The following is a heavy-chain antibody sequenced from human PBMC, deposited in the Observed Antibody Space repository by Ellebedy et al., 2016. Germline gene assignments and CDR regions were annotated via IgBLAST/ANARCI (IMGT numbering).Heavy chain of an antibody. D-gene: IGHD2/OR15-2a*01. CDR1: GFSLSISEMC. J-gene: IGHJ4*02. CDR3: ARMKFCNTVSRRFDY. CDR2: IDWDDSK. V-gene: IGHV2-70*11. Sequence: SGPTLVKPTETLTLTCSFSGFSLSISEMCMSWIRQPPGKALEWLARIDWDDSKYYTTSLKTRLTILKDTSNNQVVLTLTNVDPMDTGTYFCARMKFCNTVSRRFDYWGQGSLVTVSS.